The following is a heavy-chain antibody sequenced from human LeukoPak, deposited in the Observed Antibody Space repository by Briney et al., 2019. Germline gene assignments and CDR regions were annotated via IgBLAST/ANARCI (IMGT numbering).Heavy chain of an antibody. J-gene: IGHJ4*02. CDR1: GFTFSTFA. CDR3: AKDRGYSYGISEY. V-gene: IGHV3-23*01. Sequence: GGSLRLSCVASGFTFSTFAMNWVRQAPGKGLEWVSTISETGRSTYYADSVKGQFAISRDNSKNTLYLQMNSLRAEDTAVYYCAKDRGYSYGISEYWGQGTLVTVSS. D-gene: IGHD5-18*01. CDR2: ISETGRST.